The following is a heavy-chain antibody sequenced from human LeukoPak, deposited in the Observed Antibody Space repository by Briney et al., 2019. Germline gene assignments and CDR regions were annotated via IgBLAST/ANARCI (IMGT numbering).Heavy chain of an antibody. CDR2: TYYRSKWYN. J-gene: IGHJ4*02. V-gene: IGHV6-1*01. CDR3: AGDPGIPPPGNHFHY. Sequence: SQTLSLTCAISGDSVSSNSAAWNWIRQSPSRGLEWLGRTYYRSKWYNDYAVSVKSRITISPDTSKNQFSLQLNSVTPEDTAVYYCAGDPGIPPPGNHFHYWGQGTLVTVSS. CDR1: GDSVSSNSAA. D-gene: IGHD6-13*01.